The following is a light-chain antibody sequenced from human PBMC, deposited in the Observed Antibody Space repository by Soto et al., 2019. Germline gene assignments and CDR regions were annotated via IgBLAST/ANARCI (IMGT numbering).Light chain of an antibody. V-gene: IGLV2-14*03. CDR1: SSDVGGYNF. J-gene: IGLJ1*01. Sequence: QSALTQPASVSGSPGQSITISCTGTSSDVGGYNFVSWYQQHPGKVPKLMIFDVSSRPSGVSDRFSGSKSGNTASLTISGLQAEDESDYYCSSYTSSITHVFGSATKLTVL. CDR3: SSYTSSITHV. CDR2: DVS.